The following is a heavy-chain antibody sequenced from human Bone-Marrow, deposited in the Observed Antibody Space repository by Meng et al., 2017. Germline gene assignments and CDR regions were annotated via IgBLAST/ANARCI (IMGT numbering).Heavy chain of an antibody. CDR1: GYTLTSYA. J-gene: IGHJ4*02. CDR3: ARAGYDSSGYYPQPFDY. Sequence: QVQLVQSGAEVKKPGASGKVSCKASGYTLTSYAMHWVRQAPGQRLEWMGWINAGNGNTKYSQRFQGRVTITRDTSASTAYMELSSLRSEDTTVYYCARAGYDSSGYYPQPFDYWGQGTRVTVSS. V-gene: IGHV1-3*01. D-gene: IGHD3-22*01. CDR2: INAGNGNT.